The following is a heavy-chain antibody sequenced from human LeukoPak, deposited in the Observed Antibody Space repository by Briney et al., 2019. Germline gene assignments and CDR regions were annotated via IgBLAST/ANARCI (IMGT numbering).Heavy chain of an antibody. CDR1: GGSISSSSYY. D-gene: IGHD3-22*01. CDR3: ARRGTMIVVVKDAFDI. CDR2: IYYSGST. V-gene: IGHV4-39*01. J-gene: IGHJ3*02. Sequence: SETLSLTCTVSGGSISSSSYYWGWIRQPLGKGLEWIGSIYYSGSTYYNPSLKSRVTISVDTSKNQFSLKLNSVTAADTAVYYCARRGTMIVVVKDAFDIWGQGTMVTVSS.